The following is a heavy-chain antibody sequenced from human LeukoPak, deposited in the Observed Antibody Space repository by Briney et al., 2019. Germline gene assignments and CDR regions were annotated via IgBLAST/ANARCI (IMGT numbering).Heavy chain of an antibody. CDR2: TYYRSKWYN. CDR3: ARGHNFDD. CDR1: GDSVSSNSAV. V-gene: IGHV6-1*01. Sequence: SQTLSLTCTISGDSVSSNSAVWNWIRQSPSRGLEWLGTTYYRSKWYNDYAVSVKSRISISPDTSKNQFSLQLNSVTPEDTAVYYCARGHNFDDWGQGTPVTVSS. J-gene: IGHJ4*02.